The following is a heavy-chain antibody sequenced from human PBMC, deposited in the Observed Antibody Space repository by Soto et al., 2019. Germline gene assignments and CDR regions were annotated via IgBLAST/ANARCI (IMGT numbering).Heavy chain of an antibody. CDR1: GFTFSSYA. V-gene: IGHV3-23*01. CDR3: AKDRDSWFGPGDY. CDR2: ISGSGGST. J-gene: IGHJ4*02. Sequence: GGSLRLSCAASGFTFSSYAMSWVRQAPGKGLEWVSVISGSGGSTYYADSVKGRFTISRDNSKNTLYLQMNSLRAEDTAVYYCAKDRDSWFGPGDYWGQGTLVTVSS. D-gene: IGHD3-10*01.